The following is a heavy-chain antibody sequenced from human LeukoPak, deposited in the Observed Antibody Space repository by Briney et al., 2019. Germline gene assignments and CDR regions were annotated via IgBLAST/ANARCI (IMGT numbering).Heavy chain of an antibody. J-gene: IGHJ4*02. CDR2: INHSGST. CDR3: ARVGSSWPHYYFDS. CDR1: GGSFSGYY. V-gene: IGHV4-34*01. D-gene: IGHD6-13*01. Sequence: PSETLSLTCAVYGGSFSGYYWSWLRQPPGKGLEWIGEINHSGSTNYNPSLKSRVTISVDTSKNQFSLKLTSVTAADTAVYYCARVGSSWPHYYFDSWGRGTLVTVSS.